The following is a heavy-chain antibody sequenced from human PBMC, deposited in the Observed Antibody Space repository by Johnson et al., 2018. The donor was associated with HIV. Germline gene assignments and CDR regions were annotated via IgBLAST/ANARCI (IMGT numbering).Heavy chain of an antibody. V-gene: IGHV3-NL1*01. CDR1: GFTFSSYG. J-gene: IGHJ3*02. D-gene: IGHD5-24*01. CDR2: IYSGGST. Sequence: QVQLVESGGGVVQPGGSLRLSCAASGFTFSSYGMHWVRQAPGKGLEWVSVIYSGGSTYYADSVKGRFTISRDNSKNTLYLQMNSLRAEDSAVYYCARDLGPDGAFDSWGQGTMVIVSS. CDR3: ARDLGPDGAFDS.